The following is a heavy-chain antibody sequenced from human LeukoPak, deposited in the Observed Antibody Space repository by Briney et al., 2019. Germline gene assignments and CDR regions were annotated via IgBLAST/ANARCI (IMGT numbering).Heavy chain of an antibody. CDR3: ARARWLRDGYFDY. CDR1: GGSISSSSYY. V-gene: IGHV4-39*07. J-gene: IGHJ4*02. Sequence: SSETLSLTCTVSGGSISSSSYYWGWIRQPPGKGLEWIGSIYYSGSTYYNPSLKSRVTISVDTSKNQFSLKLSSVTAADTAVYYCARARWLRDGYFDYWGQGTLVTVSS. CDR2: IYYSGST. D-gene: IGHD5-12*01.